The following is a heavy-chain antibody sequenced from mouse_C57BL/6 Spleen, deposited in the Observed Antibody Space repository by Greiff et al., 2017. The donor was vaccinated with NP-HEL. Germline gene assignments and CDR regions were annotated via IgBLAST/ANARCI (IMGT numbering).Heavy chain of an antibody. CDR1: GYTFTSYW. CDR3: ARSRYGNYPSWYFDV. V-gene: IGHV1-52*01. D-gene: IGHD2-1*01. Sequence: VQLQQSGAELVRPGSSVKLSCKASGYTFTSYWMHWVKQRPIQGLEWIGNIDPSDSDTHYNQKFKDKATLTVDKSSSTAYMQLSSLTSEDSAVYYCARSRYGNYPSWYFDVWGTGTTVTVSS. CDR2: IDPSDSDT. J-gene: IGHJ1*03.